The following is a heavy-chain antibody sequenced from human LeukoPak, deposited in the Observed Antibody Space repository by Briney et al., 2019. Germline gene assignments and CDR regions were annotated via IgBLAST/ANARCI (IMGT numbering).Heavy chain of an antibody. D-gene: IGHD6-19*01. CDR2: ITSSSSYT. CDR1: GFTFSDYY. V-gene: IGHV3-11*06. Sequence: GGSLRLSCAASGFTFSDYYMNWIRQAPEKGLEWVSYITSSSSYTNYADSVEGRFTISRDNAKNSLYLQMNSLRAEDTAVYYCVRGAGALGYWGQGTLVTVSS. J-gene: IGHJ4*02. CDR3: VRGAGALGY.